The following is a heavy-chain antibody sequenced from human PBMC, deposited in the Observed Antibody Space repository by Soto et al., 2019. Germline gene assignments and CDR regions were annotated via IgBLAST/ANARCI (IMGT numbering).Heavy chain of an antibody. V-gene: IGHV1-18*04. CDR2: ISAYNGNT. CDR3: ARDPGYYDILTGYYTRGNWFDP. D-gene: IGHD3-9*01. CDR1: GYTFTSYG. Sequence: ASVKVSCKASGYTFTSYGISWVRQAPGQGLEWMGWISAYNGNTNYAQKLQGRVTMTADTSTSTAYMELRSLRSDDTAVYYCARDPGYYDILTGYYTRGNWFDPWGQGTLVTVSS. J-gene: IGHJ5*02.